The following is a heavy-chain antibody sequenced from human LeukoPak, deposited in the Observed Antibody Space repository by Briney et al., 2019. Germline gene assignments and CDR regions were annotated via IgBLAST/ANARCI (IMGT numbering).Heavy chain of an antibody. CDR1: GDSLSSVEY. CDR2: IYHGGRT. J-gene: IGHJ4*02. V-gene: IGHV4-38-2*02. D-gene: IGHD3-22*01. Sequence: SETLSLTCIVSGDSLSSVEYWGWIRQTPGKGLEWIGSIYHGGRTYYNPSLKSRVTMSLDTSRNQFSLRLSFVTAADTAVYYCATASSGRLLYYFDYWGQGTLVTVSS. CDR3: ATASSGRLLYYFDY.